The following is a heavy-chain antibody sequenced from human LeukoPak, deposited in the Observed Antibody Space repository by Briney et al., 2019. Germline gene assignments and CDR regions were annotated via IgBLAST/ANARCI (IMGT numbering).Heavy chain of an antibody. J-gene: IGHJ4*02. CDR2: IWYDGSNK. V-gene: IGHV3-33*01. Sequence: PGRSLRLSRAASGFTFSSYGMHWVRQAPGKGLEWVAVIWYDGSNKYYADSVKGRFTISRDNSKNTLYLQMNSLRAEDTAVYYCARDHGPYYDFWSGYYGYWGQGTLVTVSS. D-gene: IGHD3-3*01. CDR1: GFTFSSYG. CDR3: ARDHGPYYDFWSGYYGY.